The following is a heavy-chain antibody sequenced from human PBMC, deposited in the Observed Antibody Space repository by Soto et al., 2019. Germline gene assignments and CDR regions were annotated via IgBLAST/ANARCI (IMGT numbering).Heavy chain of an antibody. V-gene: IGHV3-73*01. CDR1: GFIFSGSA. J-gene: IGHJ6*02. D-gene: IGHD2-2*02. CDR2: IRSRANNFAT. CDR3: ARGQGAAIGDYYYHGMDV. Sequence: GGSLRLSCAASGFIFSGSAIHWVRQASGKGLEWVGRIRSRANNFATSSAASVKGRFTFSRDDSKNTAYLQMNTLKPEDTAVYYCARGQGAAIGDYYYHGMDVWCQGTTVTVSS.